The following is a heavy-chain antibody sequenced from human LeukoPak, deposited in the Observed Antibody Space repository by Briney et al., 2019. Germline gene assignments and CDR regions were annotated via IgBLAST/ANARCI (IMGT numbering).Heavy chain of an antibody. J-gene: IGHJ4*02. CDR2: ISYDGSNK. V-gene: IGHV3-30*18. CDR1: GFTFSSYG. CDR3: AKDRCYETLYFDY. Sequence: QSGGSLRLSCAASGFTFSSYGMHWVRQAPGKVLEWVAVISYDGSNKYYADSVKGRFTISRDNSKNTLYLQMNSLRAEDTAVYYCAKDRCYETLYFDYWGQGTLVTVSS. D-gene: IGHD5-12*01.